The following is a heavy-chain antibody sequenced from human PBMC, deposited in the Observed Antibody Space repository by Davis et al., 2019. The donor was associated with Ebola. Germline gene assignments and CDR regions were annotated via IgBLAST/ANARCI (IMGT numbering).Heavy chain of an antibody. Sequence: MPGGSLRLSCAASGFTVSSNYMSWVRQAPGKGLEWIGSIYYSGSTYYNPSLKSRVTISVDTSKNQFSLKLSSVTAADTAVYYCARHDLTIVVFWYFDLWGRGTLVTVSS. CDR1: GFTVSSNY. D-gene: IGHD2-21*01. CDR2: IYYSGST. V-gene: IGHV4-39*01. J-gene: IGHJ2*01. CDR3: ARHDLTIVVFWYFDL.